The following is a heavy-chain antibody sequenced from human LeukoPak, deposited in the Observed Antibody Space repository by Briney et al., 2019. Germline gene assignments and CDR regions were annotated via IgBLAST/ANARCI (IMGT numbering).Heavy chain of an antibody. V-gene: IGHV3-48*03. Sequence: PGGSLRLSCAASGFIFNNYEMNWVRQAPGKGLEWLSYISGSGTTRYSADSAKGRFTISRDNAKNSAYLQMNSLRAEDTAVYYCARDLEGSGSYSYWGQGTLVTVSS. CDR2: ISGSGTTR. D-gene: IGHD3-10*01. J-gene: IGHJ4*02. CDR1: GFIFNNYE. CDR3: ARDLEGSGSYSY.